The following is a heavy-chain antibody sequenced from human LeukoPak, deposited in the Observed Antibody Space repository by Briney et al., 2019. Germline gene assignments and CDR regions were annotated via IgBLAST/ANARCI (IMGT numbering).Heavy chain of an antibody. CDR1: GGSISSSNYY. D-gene: IGHD6-19*01. Sequence: SETLSLTCTVSGGSISSSNYYWGWIRQPPGKGLEWIGTIYYSGSTYYNPSLKSRITISVDTSKNQFSLKMRSVTAADTAVYYCAREGYSSGSFDPWGQGTLVTVSS. J-gene: IGHJ5*02. V-gene: IGHV4-39*07. CDR2: IYYSGST. CDR3: AREGYSSGSFDP.